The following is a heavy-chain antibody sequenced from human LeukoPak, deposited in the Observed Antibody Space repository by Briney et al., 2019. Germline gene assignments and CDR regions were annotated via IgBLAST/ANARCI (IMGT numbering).Heavy chain of an antibody. CDR2: IRSRAYGGTT. V-gene: IGHV3-49*02. Sequence: WIRQAPGKGLEWVGFIRSRAYGGTTEYAASVRGRFTISRDDSKSIAYLQMNSLKAEDTAVYYCTRHVVITTVFDYWGQGTLVTVSS. CDR3: TRHVVITTVFDY. D-gene: IGHD3-22*01. J-gene: IGHJ4*02.